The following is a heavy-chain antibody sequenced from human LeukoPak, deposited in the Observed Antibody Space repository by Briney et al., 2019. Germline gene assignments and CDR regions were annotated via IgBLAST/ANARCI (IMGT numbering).Heavy chain of an antibody. CDR2: ISGSGRSS. V-gene: IGHV3-23*01. CDR1: GFPFDNYA. D-gene: IGHD3-9*01. Sequence: GGSLRLSCAASGFPFDNYAMHWVRQVPGKGLEWVSGISGSGRSSYYADSVKGRSTFSRDNSKNTLYLQMNSLRAEDTAVYYCATISEPTRAFDIWGQGTMVTVSS. CDR3: ATISEPTRAFDI. J-gene: IGHJ3*02.